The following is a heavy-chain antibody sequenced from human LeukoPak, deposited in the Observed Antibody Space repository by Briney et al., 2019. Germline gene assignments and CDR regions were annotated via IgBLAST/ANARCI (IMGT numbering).Heavy chain of an antibody. CDR1: GYSFTSYW. Sequence: RGESLKISCKGSGYSFTSYWIGWVRQMPGKGLEWMGIIYPGDSDTRYSPSFQGQVTISADKSISTDYLQWSSLKASDTAMYYCARHESSGWYYFDYWGQGTLVTVSS. V-gene: IGHV5-51*01. J-gene: IGHJ4*02. D-gene: IGHD6-19*01. CDR3: ARHESSGWYYFDY. CDR2: IYPGDSDT.